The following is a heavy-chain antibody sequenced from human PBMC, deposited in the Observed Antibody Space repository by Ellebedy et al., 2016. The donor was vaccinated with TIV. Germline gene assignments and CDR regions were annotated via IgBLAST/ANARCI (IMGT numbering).Heavy chain of an antibody. Sequence: PGGSLRLSCAASGFTFSDYDMSWVRQAPGKGPDWVSAITNSGAGTYYGNSVKGRFTISRDNSKNTVYLQMNSLRAEDTALYYCRAYGSGSRRAFEHWGQGTLVTVSS. J-gene: IGHJ4*02. D-gene: IGHD3-10*01. V-gene: IGHV3-23*01. CDR2: ITNSGAGT. CDR3: RAYGSGSRRAFEH. CDR1: GFTFSDYD.